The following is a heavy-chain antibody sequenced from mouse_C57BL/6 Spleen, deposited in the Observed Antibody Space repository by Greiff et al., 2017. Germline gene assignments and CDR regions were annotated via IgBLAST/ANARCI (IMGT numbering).Heavy chain of an antibody. CDR3: ARCYYGSSFFDV. J-gene: IGHJ1*03. D-gene: IGHD1-1*01. V-gene: IGHV1-80*01. CDR2: IYPGDGDT. Sequence: QVQLQQSGAELVKPGASVKISCKASGYAFSSYWMNWVKQRPGKGLEWIGQIYPGDGDTNYNGKFKGKATLTADKSSSTAYMQLSSLTSEDSAVYFCARCYYGSSFFDVWGTGTTVTVSS. CDR1: GYAFSSYW.